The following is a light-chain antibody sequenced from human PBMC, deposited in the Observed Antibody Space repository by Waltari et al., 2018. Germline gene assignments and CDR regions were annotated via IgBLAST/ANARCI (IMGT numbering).Light chain of an antibody. V-gene: IGKV3-15*01. CDR3: QQYDNWPPLII. CDR2: DAS. Sequence: EIVMTQSPATLSMSTGERATLSCSASQSVSSNLAWYQQKPGQATRLLIYDASTRATGLPARFSGSGSGTEFTLTISSLQSEDFAVYYCQQYDNWPPLIIFGQGTRLEIK. J-gene: IGKJ5*01. CDR1: QSVSSN.